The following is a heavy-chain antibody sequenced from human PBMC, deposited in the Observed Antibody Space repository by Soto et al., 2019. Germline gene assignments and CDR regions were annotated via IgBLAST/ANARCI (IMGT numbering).Heavy chain of an antibody. V-gene: IGHV1-69*06. CDR2: IIPIFGTA. D-gene: IGHD6-13*01. CDR1: GGTFSSYA. Sequence: ASVKVSCKASGGTFSSYAISWVRQAPGQGLEWMGGIIPIFGTANYAQKFQGRVTITADKSTSTAYMELSGLRSEDTAVYYCAREGIAARFDPWGQGTLVTVSS. CDR3: AREGIAARFDP. J-gene: IGHJ5*02.